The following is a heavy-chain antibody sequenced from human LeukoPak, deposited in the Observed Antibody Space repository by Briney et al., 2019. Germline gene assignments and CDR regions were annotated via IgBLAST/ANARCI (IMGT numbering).Heavy chain of an antibody. Sequence: AGVTVSFMPSGYTLTSYGLSWVRQAPGQGLERMGWLSAYNGNTNYAQKLQGRVTMTTDTSTSTAYMELRSLRSDDTAVYYCARDGQTFRSGSYSDPFDYWGQGTLVTVSS. CDR2: LSAYNGNT. CDR1: GYTLTSYG. CDR3: ARDGQTFRSGSYSDPFDY. D-gene: IGHD1-26*01. J-gene: IGHJ4*02. V-gene: IGHV1-18*01.